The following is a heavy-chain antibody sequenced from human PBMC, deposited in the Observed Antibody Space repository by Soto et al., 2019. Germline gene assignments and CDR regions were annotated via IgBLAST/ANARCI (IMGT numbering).Heavy chain of an antibody. D-gene: IGHD5-12*01. V-gene: IGHV3-23*01. CDR1: GFTFSSYA. CDR3: AKDPVGLYYFDY. Sequence: GGSLRLSCAASGFTFSSYAMSWVRQAPGKGLEWVSAISGRGGSTYYADSVKGRFTISRDNSKNTLYLKMNSLRAEDTAVYYCAKDPVGLYYFDYWGQGTLVTVSS. J-gene: IGHJ4*02. CDR2: ISGRGGST.